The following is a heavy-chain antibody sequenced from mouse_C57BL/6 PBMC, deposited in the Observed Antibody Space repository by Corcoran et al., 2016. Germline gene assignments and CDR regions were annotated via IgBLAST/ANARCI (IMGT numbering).Heavy chain of an antibody. CDR3: ARTARALGFAY. CDR2: IYPRSGNT. CDR1: GSTFTNFG. Sequence: QIQLQQCGAELATAGASVKLSCTASGSTFTNFGVSWVQQTTRQGLGWMGEIYPRSGNTYYNEKFKHKATVTADKSSSTAYMELRSMTSEDSAVYFCARTARALGFAYWGQGTLVTVSA. D-gene: IGHD3-2*01. V-gene: IGHV1-81*01. J-gene: IGHJ3*01.